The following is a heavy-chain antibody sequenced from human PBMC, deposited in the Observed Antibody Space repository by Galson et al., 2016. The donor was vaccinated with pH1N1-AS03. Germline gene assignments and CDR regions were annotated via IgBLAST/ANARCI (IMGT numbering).Heavy chain of an antibody. J-gene: IGHJ5*02. D-gene: IGHD3-3*01. V-gene: IGHV2-5*01. CDR1: GFSLRTSGMG. Sequence: PALVKPTQSLTLTCTFSGFSLRTSGMGVGWIRQSQGEALEWPALIYWNDDERYNPSLTNRLKTAKDASKKPVVLTMTNIDPVDTATYYCAHGILANYDFWSGPFNWFDPWGQGILVTVS. CDR2: IYWNDDE. CDR3: AHGILANYDFWSGPFNWFDP.